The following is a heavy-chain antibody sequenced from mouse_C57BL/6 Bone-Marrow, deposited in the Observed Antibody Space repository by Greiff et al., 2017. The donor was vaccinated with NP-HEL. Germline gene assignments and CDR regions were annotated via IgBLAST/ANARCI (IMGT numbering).Heavy chain of an antibody. CDR3: ARSYYYDSSYGAY. CDR2: INPSSGYT. J-gene: IGHJ3*01. D-gene: IGHD1-1*01. Sequence: VQLQQSGAELVRPGASVKMSCKASGYTFTSYTMHWVKQRPGQGLEWIGYINPSSGYTKYNQKFKDKATLTADKSSSTAYMQLSILTSEVSAVYYCARSYYYDSSYGAYWGQGTLVTVSA. V-gene: IGHV1-4*01. CDR1: GYTFTSYT.